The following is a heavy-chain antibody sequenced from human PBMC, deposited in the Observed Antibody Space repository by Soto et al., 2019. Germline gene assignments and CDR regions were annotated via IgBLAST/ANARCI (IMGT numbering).Heavy chain of an antibody. CDR3: ARTIVVVPAAMVGRQYYYYGMDV. J-gene: IGHJ6*02. V-gene: IGHV1-46*01. Sequence: ASVKVSCKASGYTFTSYYMHWVRQAPGQGLEWMGIINPSGGSTSYAQKFQGRVTMTRDTSTSTVYMELSSLRSEDTAAYYCARTIVVVPAAMVGRQYYYYGMDVWGQGTTVTVSS. CDR2: INPSGGST. CDR1: GYTFTSYY. D-gene: IGHD2-2*01.